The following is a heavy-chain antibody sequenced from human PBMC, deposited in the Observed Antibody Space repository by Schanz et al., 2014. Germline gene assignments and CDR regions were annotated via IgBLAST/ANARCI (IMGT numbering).Heavy chain of an antibody. J-gene: IGHJ5*02. Sequence: EVQLVESGGGLVQPGGSLRLSCAASGFTFSSYGMHWVRQAPGKGLEWVANIKKDGSEKYYVDSVKGRFTISRDNAKNSLFLQMNSLRPEDTAVYYCARGRVLESWGQGTRVTVSS. V-gene: IGHV3-7*01. CDR3: ARGRVLES. D-gene: IGHD1-1*01. CDR2: IKKDGSEK. CDR1: GFTFSSYG.